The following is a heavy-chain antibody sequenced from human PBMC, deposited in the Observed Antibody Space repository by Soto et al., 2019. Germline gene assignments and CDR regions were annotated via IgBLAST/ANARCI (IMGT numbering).Heavy chain of an antibody. V-gene: IGHV3-9*01. D-gene: IGHD6-19*01. Sequence: EVQLVESGGGLVQPGRSLRLSCAASGFTFDDYTMHWVWQAPGKGLEWVSGISWNSGSIGYADSVKGRFTISRDNAKNSLYLQMNSLRAEDTDLYYCTKGGWSEATHQPWFDPWGQGTLVTVSS. CDR2: ISWNSGSI. J-gene: IGHJ5*02. CDR3: TKGGWSEATHQPWFDP. CDR1: GFTFDDYT.